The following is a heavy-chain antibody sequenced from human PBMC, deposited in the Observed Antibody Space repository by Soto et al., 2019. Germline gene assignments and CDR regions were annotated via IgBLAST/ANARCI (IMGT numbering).Heavy chain of an antibody. CDR3: VRGIPGSS. CDR2: ITGSSSTI. J-gene: IGHJ4*02. V-gene: IGHV3-48*01. CDR1: GFTFTRYS. Sequence: GGSLRLSCTASGFTFTRYSMNWVRQAPGRGLEWVSHITGSSSTIHYADSVKGRFTISRDNAKNSLYLQMNSLRVEDTAMYYCVRGIPGSSWGQGTLVTVSS.